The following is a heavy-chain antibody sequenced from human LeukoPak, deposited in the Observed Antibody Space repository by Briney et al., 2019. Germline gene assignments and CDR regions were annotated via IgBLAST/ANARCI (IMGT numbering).Heavy chain of an antibody. Sequence: ASVKVSCKASGYTFTSYDINWVRQATGQGLEWMGWMNPNSGNTGYAQKFQGRVTITRSTSISTAYMELSSLRSEDTAVYYCARGLSGYDYGAFDIWGQGTMVTVSS. V-gene: IGHV1-8*03. CDR3: ARGLSGYDYGAFDI. J-gene: IGHJ3*02. CDR2: MNPNSGNT. D-gene: IGHD5-12*01. CDR1: GYTFTSYD.